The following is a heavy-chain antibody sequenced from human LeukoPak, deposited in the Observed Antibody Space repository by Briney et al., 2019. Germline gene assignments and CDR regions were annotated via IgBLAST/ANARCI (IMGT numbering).Heavy chain of an antibody. D-gene: IGHD1-1*01. CDR1: GGSVSSGSYY. Sequence: SETLSLTCTVSGGSVSSGSYYWSWIRQPPGKGLEWIGSIYYSGSTYYNPSLKSRVTISVDTSKNQFSLKLSSVTAADTAFYYCARQSRGTTARLFDYWGQGTLVTVSS. CDR3: ARQSRGTTARLFDY. CDR2: IYYSGST. V-gene: IGHV4-39*01. J-gene: IGHJ4*02.